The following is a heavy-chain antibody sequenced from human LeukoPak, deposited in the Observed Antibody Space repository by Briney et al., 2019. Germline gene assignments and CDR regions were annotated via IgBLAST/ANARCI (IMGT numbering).Heavy chain of an antibody. J-gene: IGHJ4*02. D-gene: IGHD3-9*01. CDR2: ISGSGGST. V-gene: IGHV3-23*01. Sequence: GGSLRLSCAASGFTFSSYAMSWVRQAPGKGLEWVSAISGSGGSTYYADSVKGRLTISRDNSKNTLYLQMNSLRAEDTAVYYCAKDQDPLQYFDWLLFGVDYWGQGTLVTVSS. CDR1: GFTFSSYA. CDR3: AKDQDPLQYFDWLLFGVDY.